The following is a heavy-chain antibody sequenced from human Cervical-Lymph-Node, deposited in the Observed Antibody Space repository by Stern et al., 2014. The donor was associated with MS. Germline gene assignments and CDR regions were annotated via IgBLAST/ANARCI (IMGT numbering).Heavy chain of an antibody. CDR1: GDTFTDYA. V-gene: IGHV1-69*06. Sequence: QVQLGQSGAEVKKPGSSVKVSCKASGDTFTDYAISWVRQAPGQGPEWMGGITPIFGSADYAQKFQGRLTNTTDKSTSTAYMDLSSLTSEDTAVYYCAREVGSLAMDVWGQGTTVIVSS. J-gene: IGHJ6*01. CDR3: AREVGSLAMDV. CDR2: ITPIFGSA. D-gene: IGHD1-1*01.